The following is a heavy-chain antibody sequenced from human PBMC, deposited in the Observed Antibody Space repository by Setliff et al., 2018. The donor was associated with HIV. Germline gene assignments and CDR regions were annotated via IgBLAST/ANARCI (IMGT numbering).Heavy chain of an antibody. Sequence: LRLSCAASGFTFSSSWMNWVRQAPGKGLEWVANINEDGTETYYVDSVKGRFTISRDNAKNSLYLEMNSLRAEETAVYYCARDLRSSHGSPNYFDYWGRGALVTVSS. V-gene: IGHV3-7*01. CDR2: INEDGTET. D-gene: IGHD2-15*01. CDR3: ARDLRSSHGSPNYFDY. CDR1: GFTFSSSW. J-gene: IGHJ4*02.